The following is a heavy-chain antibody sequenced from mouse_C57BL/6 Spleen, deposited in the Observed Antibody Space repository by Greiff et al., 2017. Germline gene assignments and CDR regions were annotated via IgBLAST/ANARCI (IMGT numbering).Heavy chain of an antibody. J-gene: IGHJ4*01. D-gene: IGHD2-1*01. CDR3: ARIYYGNYSAMDY. V-gene: IGHV1-81*01. CDR1: GYTFTSYG. Sequence: QVQLKESGAELARPGASVKLSCKASGYTFTSYGISWVKQRTGQGLEWIGEIYPRSGNTYYNEKFKGKATLTADKSSSTAYMELRSLTSEDSAVYFCARIYYGNYSAMDYWGQGTSVTVAS. CDR2: IYPRSGNT.